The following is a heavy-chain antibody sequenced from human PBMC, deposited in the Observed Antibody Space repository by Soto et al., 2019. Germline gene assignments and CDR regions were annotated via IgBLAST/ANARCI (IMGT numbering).Heavy chain of an antibody. D-gene: IGHD3-22*01. V-gene: IGHV3-33*01. CDR3: ARDGARIDSSGKFDY. J-gene: IGHJ4*02. CDR1: GFKFTDYG. CDR2: SWFDGSIA. Sequence: QVQFVESGGGVVQPGRSLRLSCVASGFKFTDYGLNWVRQTPGKGLEWVAISWFDGSIAYYAESVKGRFTISRDDSRNTVYLHMNSLRGEDTAMYYCARDGARIDSSGKFDYWGQGTQVTVSS.